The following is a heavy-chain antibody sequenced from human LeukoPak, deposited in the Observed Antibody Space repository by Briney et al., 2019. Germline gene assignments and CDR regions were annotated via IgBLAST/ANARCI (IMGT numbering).Heavy chain of an antibody. CDR3: ARQPTSYYYFDY. CDR2: IYYSGST. J-gene: IGHJ4*02. Sequence: SETLSLTCTVSGGSISSYYWSWIRQPPGKGLEWIGYIYYSGSTNYNPSLKSRVTISVDTSENQFSLKLSSVTAADTAVYYCARQPTSYYYFDYWGQGTLVTVSS. V-gene: IGHV4-59*01. CDR1: GGSISSYY. D-gene: IGHD2-2*01.